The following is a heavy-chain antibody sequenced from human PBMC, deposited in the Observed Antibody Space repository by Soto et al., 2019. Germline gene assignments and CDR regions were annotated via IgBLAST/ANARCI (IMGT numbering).Heavy chain of an antibody. D-gene: IGHD3-22*01. V-gene: IGHV3-30-3*01. CDR3: ARAHHYYDSSGPFDY. Sequence: RLSCAASGFTFSSYAMHWVRQAPGKGLEWVAVISYDGSNKYYADSVKGRFTISRDNSKNTLYLQMNSLRAEDTAVYYCARAHHYYDSSGPFDYWGQGTLVTVSS. CDR2: ISYDGSNK. J-gene: IGHJ4*02. CDR1: GFTFSSYA.